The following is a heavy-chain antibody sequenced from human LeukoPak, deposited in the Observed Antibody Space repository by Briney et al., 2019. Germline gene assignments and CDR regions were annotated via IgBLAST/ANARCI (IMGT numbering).Heavy chain of an antibody. CDR3: ARGQDAVTTGYYYYGMDV. CDR1: GGSFSGYY. V-gene: IGHV4-34*01. Sequence: SETLSLTCAVYGGSFSGYYWSWIRQPPGKGLEWIGEINHSGSTNYNPSLKSRVTISVDTSKDQFSLKLSSVTAADTAVYYCARGQDAVTTGYYYYGMDVWGQGTTVTVSS. D-gene: IGHD4-17*01. CDR2: INHSGST. J-gene: IGHJ6*02.